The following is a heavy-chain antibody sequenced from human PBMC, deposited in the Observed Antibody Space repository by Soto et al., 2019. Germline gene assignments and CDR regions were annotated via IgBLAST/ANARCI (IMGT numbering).Heavy chain of an antibody. J-gene: IGHJ6*02. V-gene: IGHV5-10-1*01. CDR3: ALYGYGDSATRYYYYCGMDV. CDR2: IDPSDSYT. Sequence: GESLKISCKGSGYSFTSYWISWVRQMPGKDLEWMGRIDPSDSYTNYSPSFQGHVTISADKSISTAYLQWSSLKASDTAMYYCALYGYGDSATRYYYYCGMDVWGQGTTVTVSS. CDR1: GYSFTSYW. D-gene: IGHD4-17*01.